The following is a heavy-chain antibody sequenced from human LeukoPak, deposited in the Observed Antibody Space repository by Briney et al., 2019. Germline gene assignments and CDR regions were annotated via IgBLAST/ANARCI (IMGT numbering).Heavy chain of an antibody. Sequence: SETLSLTCAVYGGSFSGYYWSWIRQPPGKGLEWIGEINHSGSTNYNPSLKSRVTISVDASKNQCSLKLSSVTAADTAVYYCARGGPDFWSGYYTGYYYYYMDVWGKGTTVTVSS. J-gene: IGHJ6*03. CDR2: INHSGST. CDR1: GGSFSGYY. V-gene: IGHV4-34*01. CDR3: ARGGPDFWSGYYTGYYYYYMDV. D-gene: IGHD3-3*01.